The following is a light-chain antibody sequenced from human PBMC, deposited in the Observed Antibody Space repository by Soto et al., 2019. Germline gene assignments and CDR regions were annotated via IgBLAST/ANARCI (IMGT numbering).Light chain of an antibody. J-gene: IGKJ5*01. CDR2: AAS. V-gene: IGKV3-20*01. CDR3: QQYTNAHGIT. Sequence: EIALTQSPGTLSLSAVERATLSCRASQGVGNKYLAWYQQRPGQAPSLLIYAASSRATGVPDRFSGSGSGTDFTLTISRLEPEDFAVQYCQQYTNAHGITFGQGTRLEIK. CDR1: QGVGNKY.